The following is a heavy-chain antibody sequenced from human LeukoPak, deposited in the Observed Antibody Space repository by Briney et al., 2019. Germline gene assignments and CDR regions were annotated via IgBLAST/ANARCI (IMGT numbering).Heavy chain of an antibody. V-gene: IGHV3-7*01. CDR3: ARRGTTVTTWGNYFDY. CDR2: IKQDGSEK. CDR1: GFTFSSYW. Sequence: PGGSLRLSCAASGFTFSSYWMSWVRQAPGKGLEWVANIKQDGSEKYYVDSVKGRFTISRDNAKNSLYLQMNSLRVEDTAVYYCARRGTTVTTWGNYFDYWGQGTLVTVSS. D-gene: IGHD4-17*01. J-gene: IGHJ4*02.